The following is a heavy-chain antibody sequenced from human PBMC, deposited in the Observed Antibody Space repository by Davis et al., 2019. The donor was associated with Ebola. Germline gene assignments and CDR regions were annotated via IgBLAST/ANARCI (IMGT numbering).Heavy chain of an antibody. D-gene: IGHD1-26*01. V-gene: IGHV3-23*01. J-gene: IGHJ4*02. CDR2: ISGTGSST. CDR3: ARALWVGATFLIDY. CDR1: GFTFSSYA. Sequence: GGSLRLSCAASGFTFSSYAMSWVRQAPGKGLQWVSAISGTGSSTYYADSVKGRFTISRDNAKNSLYLQMNSLRDEDTAVYYCARALWVGATFLIDYWGQGTLVTVSS.